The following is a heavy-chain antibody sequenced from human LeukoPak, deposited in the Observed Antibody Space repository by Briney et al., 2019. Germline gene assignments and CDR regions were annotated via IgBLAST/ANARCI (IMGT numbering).Heavy chain of an antibody. CDR1: GFTFSSYS. D-gene: IGHD4-23*01. J-gene: IGHJ6*03. Sequence: PGGSLRLSCAASGFTFSSYSMNWVRQAPGKGLEWVSSISSSSSYIYYADSVKGRFTISRDNAKNSLYLQMNSLRAEDTAVYYCARMFSGAYGGSSAYYFYYMEVWGKGTTVTVSS. V-gene: IGHV3-21*04. CDR2: ISSSSSYI. CDR3: ARMFSGAYGGSSAYYFYYMEV.